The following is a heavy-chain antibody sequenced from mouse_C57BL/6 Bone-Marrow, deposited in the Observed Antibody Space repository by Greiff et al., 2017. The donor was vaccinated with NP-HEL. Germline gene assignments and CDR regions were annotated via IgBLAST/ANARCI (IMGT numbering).Heavy chain of an antibody. CDR2: ISGGGGNT. J-gene: IGHJ4*01. CDR3: ARHYYGSSYYYAMDY. D-gene: IGHD1-1*01. Sequence: EVQLVESGGGLVKPGGSLKLSCAASGFTFSSYTMSWVRQTPEKRLEWVATISGGGGNTYYPDSVKGRFTLSRDNAKNTLYLQMSSLSSEDTALYYCARHYYGSSYYYAMDYWGQGTSVTVSS. V-gene: IGHV5-9*01. CDR1: GFTFSSYT.